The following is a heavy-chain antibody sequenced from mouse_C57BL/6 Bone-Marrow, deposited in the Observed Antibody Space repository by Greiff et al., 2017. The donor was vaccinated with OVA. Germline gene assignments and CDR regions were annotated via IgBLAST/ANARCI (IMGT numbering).Heavy chain of an antibody. CDR3: ARTGDYGFFAY. J-gene: IGHJ3*01. CDR2: ISSGSSTI. Sequence: QVVESGGGLVKPGGSLKLSCAASGFTFSDYGMHWVRQAPEKGLEWVAYISSGSSTIYYADTVKGRFTISRDNAKNTLFLQMTSLRSEDTAMYYCARTGDYGFFAYWGQGTLVTVSA. CDR1: GFTFSDYG. D-gene: IGHD2-4*01. V-gene: IGHV5-17*01.